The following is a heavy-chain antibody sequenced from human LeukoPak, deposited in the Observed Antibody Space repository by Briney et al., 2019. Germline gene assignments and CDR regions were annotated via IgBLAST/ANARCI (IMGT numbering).Heavy chain of an antibody. J-gene: IGHJ5*02. CDR3: ARVVREPLSWWFDP. V-gene: IGHV1-69*05. Sequence: SVKVSCKASGGTFSSYAISWVRQAPGLGLEWMGGIIPIFGTANYAQKFQGRVTITTDESTSTAYMELSSLRSEDTAVYYCARVVREPLSWWFDPWGQGTLVSVSS. CDR2: IIPIFGTA. CDR1: GGTFSSYA. D-gene: IGHD1-26*01.